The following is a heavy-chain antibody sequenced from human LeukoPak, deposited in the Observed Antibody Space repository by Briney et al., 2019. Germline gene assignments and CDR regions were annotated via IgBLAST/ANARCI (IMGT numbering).Heavy chain of an antibody. CDR2: ISSSSSYI. Sequence: PGGSLRLSCAASGFTFSSYRMNWVRQAPGKGLEWVSSISSSSSYIYYADSVKGRFTISRDNAKNSLYLQMNSLRAEDTAVYYCARDLGYYDSSGYYDYWGQGTLVTVSS. CDR3: ARDLGYYDSSGYYDY. CDR1: GFTFSSYR. D-gene: IGHD3-22*01. J-gene: IGHJ4*02. V-gene: IGHV3-21*01.